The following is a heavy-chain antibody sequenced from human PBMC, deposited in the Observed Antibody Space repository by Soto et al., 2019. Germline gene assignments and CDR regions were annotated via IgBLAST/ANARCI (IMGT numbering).Heavy chain of an antibody. CDR1: GYTFTSYA. Sequence: ASVKVSCKASGYTFTSYAMHWVRQAPGQWLEWMGWINVGNGNTKYSQKFQGRVTITRDTSASTAYMELSSLRSEDTAVYYCARDRFGDYWGQGTLVTVSS. V-gene: IGHV1-3*01. J-gene: IGHJ4*02. CDR2: INVGNGNT. D-gene: IGHD3-10*01. CDR3: ARDRFGDY.